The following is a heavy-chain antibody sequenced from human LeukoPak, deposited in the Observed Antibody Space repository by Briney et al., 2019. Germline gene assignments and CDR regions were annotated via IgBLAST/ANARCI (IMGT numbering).Heavy chain of an antibody. CDR3: ASGRGYFDLIPFDY. J-gene: IGHJ4*02. D-gene: IGHD3-9*01. CDR2: IYYSGST. Sequence: PSETLSLTCTVSGGSISSYYWSWIRQPPGKGLEWIGYIYYSGSTNYNPSLKSRVTISVDTSKNRFSLKLSSVTAADTAVYYCASGRGYFDLIPFDYWGQGTLVSVSS. CDR1: GGSISSYY. V-gene: IGHV4-59*01.